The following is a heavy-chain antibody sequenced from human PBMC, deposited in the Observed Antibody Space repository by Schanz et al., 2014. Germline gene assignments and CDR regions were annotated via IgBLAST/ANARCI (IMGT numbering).Heavy chain of an antibody. CDR3: ARDKGGYYPFDY. J-gene: IGHJ4*02. CDR2: ILYDGSKT. Sequence: QVQLVESGGGVVQPGRSLRLSCAASGFSFSTYAMHWVRQAPGKGLEWVAVILYDGSKTYYADSVKGRFTISRDNSKNTLSLQMNSLRAEDTAVYYCARDKGGYYPFDYWGRGTLVTVSS. CDR1: GFSFSTYA. V-gene: IGHV3-30*04. D-gene: IGHD3-3*01.